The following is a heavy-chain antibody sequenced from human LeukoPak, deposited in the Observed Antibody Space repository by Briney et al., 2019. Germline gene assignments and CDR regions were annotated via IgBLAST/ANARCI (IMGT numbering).Heavy chain of an antibody. D-gene: IGHD4-17*01. CDR2: IYYSGST. CDR3: ARVKTDYGDYVVDY. Sequence: PSETLSLTCTVSGGSISSYYWSWIRQPPGKGLEWIGYIYYSGSTNYKPSLKSRVTISVDTSKSQFSLKLSSVTAADTAVYYCARVKTDYGDYVVDYWGQGTLVTVSS. CDR1: GGSISSYY. V-gene: IGHV4-59*01. J-gene: IGHJ4*02.